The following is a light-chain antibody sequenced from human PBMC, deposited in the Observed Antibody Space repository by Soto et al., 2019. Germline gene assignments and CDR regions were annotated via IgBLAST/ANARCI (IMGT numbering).Light chain of an antibody. CDR2: GTS. V-gene: IGKV3-20*01. J-gene: IGKJ3*01. CDR3: QQYGSSLFT. Sequence: EIVLTQSPGTLSLSPGERATLSCRASQSVSSKYLAWYQQKPGQAPRVLVYGTSIRASGVPERFSGGGSGPDFTLTITRLATEDFAGYYCQQYGSSLFTFGPGTKVDFK. CDR1: QSVSSKY.